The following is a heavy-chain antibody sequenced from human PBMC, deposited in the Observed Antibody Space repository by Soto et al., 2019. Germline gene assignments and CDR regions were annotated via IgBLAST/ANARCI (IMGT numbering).Heavy chain of an antibody. D-gene: IGHD6-13*01. CDR3: ASAGNANYYYYGMDV. CDR1: GFTFSSYA. V-gene: IGHV3-23*01. CDR2: ISGSGGST. Sequence: GGSLRLSCAASGFTFSSYAMSWVRQAPGKGLEWVSAISGSGGSTYYADSVKGRFTISRDNSKNTLYLQMNSLRAEDTAVYYCASAGNANYYYYGMDVWGQGTTVTGSS. J-gene: IGHJ6*02.